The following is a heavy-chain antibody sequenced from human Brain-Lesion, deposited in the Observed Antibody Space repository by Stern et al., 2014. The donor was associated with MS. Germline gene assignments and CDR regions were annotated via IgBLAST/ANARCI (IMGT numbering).Heavy chain of an antibody. V-gene: IGHV5-51*01. CDR2: IYTADSDT. J-gene: IGHJ3*02. CDR1: GYRFDNYW. Sequence: EVQLVQSGAEVKKPGESLKISCKGSGYRFDNYWIGWVRQKPGKGLEWIVIIYTADSDTRYSPSLQGQVTISADKSISTVYLQWSSLKASDTAMYYCARTYSSGWYGGHAFDIWGQGTMVTVSS. D-gene: IGHD6-19*01. CDR3: ARTYSSGWYGGHAFDI.